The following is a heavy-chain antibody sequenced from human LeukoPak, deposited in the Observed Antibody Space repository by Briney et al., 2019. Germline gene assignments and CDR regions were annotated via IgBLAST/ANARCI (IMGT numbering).Heavy chain of an antibody. CDR3: ARESKEYSSSWYDY. CDR2: IYYSGST. D-gene: IGHD6-13*01. Sequence: SETLSLTCTVSGGSISSYYWGWIRQPPGKGLEWIGSIYYSGSTYYNPSLKSRVTISVDTSKSQFSLKLSSVTAADTAVYYCARESKEYSSSWYDYWGQGTLVTVSS. CDR1: GGSISSYY. J-gene: IGHJ4*02. V-gene: IGHV4-39*07.